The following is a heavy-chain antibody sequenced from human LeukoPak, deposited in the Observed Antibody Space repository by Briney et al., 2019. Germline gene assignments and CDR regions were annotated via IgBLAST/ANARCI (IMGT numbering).Heavy chain of an antibody. V-gene: IGHV6-1*01. J-gene: IGHJ4*02. CDR1: GDSVSSNSAA. D-gene: IGHD5/OR15-5a*01. CDR2: TYYNSKWYY. CDR3: AGMVSRIWY. Sequence: SQTLSLTCAISGDSVSSNSAAWNWIRQSPPRGLEWLGRTYYNSKWYYDYAVSVKSRITINPDTSKNQFSLQLNSVTPEDTAVYYCAGMVSRIWYWGQGTLVTVSS.